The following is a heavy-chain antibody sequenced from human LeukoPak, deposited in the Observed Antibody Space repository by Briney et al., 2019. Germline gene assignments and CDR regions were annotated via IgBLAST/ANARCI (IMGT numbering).Heavy chain of an antibody. D-gene: IGHD4-17*01. J-gene: IGHJ4*02. CDR1: GGSISSGSW. V-gene: IGHV4-4*02. Sequence: SGTLSLTCAVSGGSISSGSWWGWIRQPPGKGLEWIGEIHHSGSTNYNPSLKSRVTLSVDKSKNQLSLRLTSVTAADTAVYYCARGGDYRFDYWGQGTLVTVSS. CDR3: ARGGDYRFDY. CDR2: IHHSGST.